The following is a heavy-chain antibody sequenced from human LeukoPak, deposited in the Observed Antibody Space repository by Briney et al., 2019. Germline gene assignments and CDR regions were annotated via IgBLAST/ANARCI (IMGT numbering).Heavy chain of an antibody. CDR3: VRDLAGADGY. D-gene: IGHD6-13*01. CDR2: IDTDGRTT. Sequence: GGYLRLSCAASGFTFSKYWMHWVRQAPGKGLVWVSRIDTDGRTTNYADSVKGRFTISRDNAKDTLFLQMNGLRVEDTAVYYCVRDLAGADGYWGQGTLVTVSS. CDR1: GFTFSKYW. V-gene: IGHV3-74*01. J-gene: IGHJ4*02.